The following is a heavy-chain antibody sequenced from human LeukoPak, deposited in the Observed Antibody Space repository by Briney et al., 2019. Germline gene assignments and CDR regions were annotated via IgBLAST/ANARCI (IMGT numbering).Heavy chain of an antibody. Sequence: SETLSLTCTVSGGSISSSSYYWGWIRQPPGKGLEWIGSIYYSGSTYYNPSLKSRVTISVDTSKNQFSLKLSSVTAADTAVYYCARDRYSSSLAFDYWGQGTLVTVSS. J-gene: IGHJ4*02. D-gene: IGHD6-6*01. V-gene: IGHV4-39*07. CDR2: IYYSGST. CDR1: GGSISSSSYY. CDR3: ARDRYSSSLAFDY.